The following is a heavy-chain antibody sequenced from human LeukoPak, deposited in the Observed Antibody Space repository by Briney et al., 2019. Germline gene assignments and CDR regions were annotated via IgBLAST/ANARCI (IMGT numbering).Heavy chain of an antibody. J-gene: IGHJ4*02. Sequence: SETLSLTCTVSGGSISNFYWSWIRQPPGKGLEWIGFIYSSGSTNYNPSLKSRVTISVDTSKNQFSLNLSSVTAADTAVYYCARHRNYYDGSGYYTLDYWGQGTLVTVSS. CDR1: GGSISNFY. V-gene: IGHV4-59*01. CDR2: IYSSGST. D-gene: IGHD3-22*01. CDR3: ARHRNYYDGSGYYTLDY.